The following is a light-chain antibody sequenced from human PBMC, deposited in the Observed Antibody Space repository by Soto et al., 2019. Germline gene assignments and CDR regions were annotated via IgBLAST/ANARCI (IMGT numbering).Light chain of an antibody. CDR1: RGIGNA. V-gene: IGKV1-13*02. CDR3: QQYNSYPIT. J-gene: IGKJ5*01. Sequence: GDRVTITCRPSRGIGNALAWYQQKPGKAPKLLIYDASSLESGVPSRFSGSGSGTEFTLTISSLQPDDFATYYCQQYNSYPITFGQGTRLEI. CDR2: DAS.